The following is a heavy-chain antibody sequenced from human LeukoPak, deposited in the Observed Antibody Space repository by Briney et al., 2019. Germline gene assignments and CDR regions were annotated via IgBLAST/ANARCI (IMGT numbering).Heavy chain of an antibody. J-gene: IGHJ6*03. D-gene: IGHD3-10*01. Sequence: SETLSLTCTVSGGSIINYYWTWIRQPPGKGLEWIGHIYYSGSTNYNPSLNSRVTISVDTSKKQFSLKLTSVIAADTAVYYCARVAKHFRGGLSFYFMDVWGIGATVTISS. CDR2: IYYSGST. CDR1: GGSIINYY. CDR3: ARVAKHFRGGLSFYFMDV. V-gene: IGHV4-59*01.